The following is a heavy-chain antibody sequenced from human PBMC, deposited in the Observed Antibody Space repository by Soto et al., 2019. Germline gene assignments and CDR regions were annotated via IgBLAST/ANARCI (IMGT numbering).Heavy chain of an antibody. CDR2: ISGSGGST. Sequence: GGSLRLSCAASGFTFSSYAMSWVRQAPGKGLEWVSAISGSGGSTYYADSVKGRFTISRDNSKNTLHLQMNSLRAEDTAVYYCAKEKEEYYDFWSGYYHFAEFDYWGQGTLVTVSS. V-gene: IGHV3-23*01. D-gene: IGHD3-3*01. CDR3: AKEKEEYYDFWSGYYHFAEFDY. CDR1: GFTFSSYA. J-gene: IGHJ4*02.